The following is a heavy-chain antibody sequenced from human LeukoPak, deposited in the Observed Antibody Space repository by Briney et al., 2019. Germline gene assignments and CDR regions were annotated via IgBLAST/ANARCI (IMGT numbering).Heavy chain of an antibody. CDR2: IYYSGST. V-gene: IGHV4-31*03. J-gene: IGHJ4*02. D-gene: IGHD2-15*01. CDR3: ARDPSTRYCSGGSCRAGPYFDY. Sequence: SETLSLTCTVSGGSISSGGYYWSWIRQHPGKGLEWIGYIYYSGSTYYNPSLKSRVTISVDTSKNQFSLKLSSVTAADTAVYHCARDPSTRYCSGGSCRAGPYFDYWGQGTLVTVSS. CDR1: GGSISSGGYY.